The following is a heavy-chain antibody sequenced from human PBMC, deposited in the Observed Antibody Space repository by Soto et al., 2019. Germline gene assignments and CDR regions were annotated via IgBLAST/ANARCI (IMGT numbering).Heavy chain of an antibody. V-gene: IGHV3-30-3*01. CDR1: GFTFSSYA. D-gene: IGHD2-15*01. CDR2: ISYDGSNK. J-gene: IGHJ6*02. CDR3: ASHITVGGSYCYYGMDV. Sequence: PGGSLRLSCAASGFTFSSYAMHWVRQAPGKGLEWVAVISYDGSNKYYADSVKGRFTISRDNSKNTLYLQMDSLRAEDTAVYYCASHITVGGSYCYYGMDVWGQGTTVTVSS.